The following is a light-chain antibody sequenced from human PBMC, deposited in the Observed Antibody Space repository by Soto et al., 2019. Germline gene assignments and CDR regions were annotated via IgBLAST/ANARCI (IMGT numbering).Light chain of an antibody. V-gene: IGLV1-44*01. CDR3: AAWDGSLNGWV. J-gene: IGLJ3*02. CDR1: LSNIGGNT. Sequence: QPVLTQPPSASGTPGQRVTISCSGSLSNIGGNTVHWYQQLPGTAPKILIYSNNQRPSGVPDRFSGSKSGTSASLAISGLQSEDEADYYCAAWDGSLNGWVFGGGTKLTVL. CDR2: SNN.